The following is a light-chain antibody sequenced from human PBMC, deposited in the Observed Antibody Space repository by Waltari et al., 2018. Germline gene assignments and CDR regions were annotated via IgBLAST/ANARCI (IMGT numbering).Light chain of an antibody. CDR2: EVS. CDR1: SSDVGGYTY. Sequence: QSALTPPPSASGSPGQSVTISCTGTSSDVGGYTYVSCYQQHPGKAPKLMIYEVSKRPSGVPDRFSGSKSGNTASLTVSGLQAEDEADYYCSSYAGSNNFEVVFGGGTKLTVL. J-gene: IGLJ2*01. CDR3: SSYAGSNNFEVV. V-gene: IGLV2-8*01.